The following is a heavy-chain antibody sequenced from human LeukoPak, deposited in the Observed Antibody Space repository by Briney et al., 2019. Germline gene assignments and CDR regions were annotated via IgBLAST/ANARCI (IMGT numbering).Heavy chain of an antibody. CDR3: ASGQQLGFDY. CDR2: ISSRSSYI. V-gene: IGHV3-21*01. J-gene: IGHJ4*02. CDR1: GFTFSSYS. Sequence: GGSLRLSCAASGFTFSSYSINWVRQAPGMGLQWVSSISSRSSYIYYADSVEGRFTISRDNAKNSLYLQMNSLRAEDTAVYYCASGQQLGFDYWGQGTLVTVSS. D-gene: IGHD6-13*01.